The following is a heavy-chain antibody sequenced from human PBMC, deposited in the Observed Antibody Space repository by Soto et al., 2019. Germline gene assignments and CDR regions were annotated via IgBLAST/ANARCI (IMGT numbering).Heavy chain of an antibody. CDR3: AQLPERVVVTANFDY. Sequence: EVQLLESGGGLVQPGGSLRLSCAASGFTFSSYAMSWVRQAPGKGLEWVSAISGSGGSTYYADSVKGRFTISRDNSKNTLYLQMNSLRAEDTAVYYCAQLPERVVVTANFDYWGQGTLVTVSS. CDR1: GFTFSSYA. J-gene: IGHJ4*02. V-gene: IGHV3-23*01. D-gene: IGHD2-21*02. CDR2: ISGSGGST.